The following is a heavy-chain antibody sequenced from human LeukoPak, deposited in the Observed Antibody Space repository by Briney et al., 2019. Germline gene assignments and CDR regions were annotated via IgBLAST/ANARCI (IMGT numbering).Heavy chain of an antibody. V-gene: IGHV3-53*01. CDR1: GLTVTSNY. CDR2: IYRGVGP. D-gene: IGHD6-13*01. Sequence: GESLSLSYVLSGLTVTSNYMSWVRQPPGKVLEWDSAIYRGVGPYNADSVKGRFTFSRDHAKNTLYLQMSSLRAEDTAVYYCARSYGSSWYEDHFDYWGQGTLVTVSS. CDR3: ARSYGSSWYEDHFDY. J-gene: IGHJ4*02.